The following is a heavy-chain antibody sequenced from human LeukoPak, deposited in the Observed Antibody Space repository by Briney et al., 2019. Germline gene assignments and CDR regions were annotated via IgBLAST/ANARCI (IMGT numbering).Heavy chain of an antibody. J-gene: IGHJ4*02. Sequence: SETLSLTCTVSGGSISSYYWSWIRQPPGKGLEWIGYIYYSGSTNYNPSLKSRVTISVDTSKNQFSLKLSSVTAADTAVYYCAKLPRGIAVAVDYWGQGTLVTVSS. V-gene: IGHV4-59*08. D-gene: IGHD6-19*01. CDR2: IYYSGST. CDR1: GGSISSYY. CDR3: AKLPRGIAVAVDY.